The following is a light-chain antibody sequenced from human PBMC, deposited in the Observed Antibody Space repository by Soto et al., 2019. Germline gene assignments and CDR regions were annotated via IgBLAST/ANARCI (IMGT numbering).Light chain of an antibody. CDR1: SSDVGLYDY. CDR2: AVS. J-gene: IGLJ1*01. V-gene: IGLV2-14*01. CDR3: SSYTSDSSYV. Sequence: QSVLTQPASVSGSPGQSITISCTGTSSDVGLYDYVSWHQQHPGKAPQLMIYAVSNRPSGVSNRFSASKSGNTASLFISGLQAEDEADYYCSSYTSDSSYVFGSGTKGTVL.